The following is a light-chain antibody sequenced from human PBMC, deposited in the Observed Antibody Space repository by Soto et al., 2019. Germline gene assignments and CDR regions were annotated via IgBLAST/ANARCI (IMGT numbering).Light chain of an antibody. J-gene: IGKJ4*01. V-gene: IGKV3D-15*01. CDR1: QFVSTD. CDR2: VAS. Sequence: EIVMTQSPATLSVSPGERATLSCRASQFVSTDLAWYQQKPGQAPRLLIYVASTRATGIPARFSGSGSGTEVTLTISSLQSEDFAVYYCQQYNNWPLTFGGGTKVEIK. CDR3: QQYNNWPLT.